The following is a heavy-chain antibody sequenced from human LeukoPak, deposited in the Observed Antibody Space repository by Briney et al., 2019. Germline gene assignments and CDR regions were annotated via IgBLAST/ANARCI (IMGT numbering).Heavy chain of an antibody. CDR3: SLTVTTNGYYYYMDV. CDR2: ISGSGGST. CDR1: GFTFSSYA. J-gene: IGHJ6*03. D-gene: IGHD4-11*01. Sequence: GGSLRLSCAGSGFTFSSYAMSWVRQAPGKGLEWVSAISGSGGSTYYADSVKGRFTISRDNSKNTLYLQMNSLRAEDTAVYYCSLTVTTNGYYYYMDVWGKGTTVTVSS. V-gene: IGHV3-23*01.